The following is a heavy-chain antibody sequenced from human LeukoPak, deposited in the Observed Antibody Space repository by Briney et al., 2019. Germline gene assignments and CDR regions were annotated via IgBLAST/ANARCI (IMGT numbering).Heavy chain of an antibody. CDR2: ISSYNGNT. CDR3: ARGSFPSDDILTGPFDN. Sequence: ASVKVSCKASGGTLSSYAISWVRQAPGQGLEWMGWISSYNGNTNYAQKLRGRATMTTGTSTSTAYMELRSLRSDDTAVYYCARGSFPSDDILTGPFDNWGQGTLVTVSS. CDR1: GGTLSSYA. D-gene: IGHD3-9*01. V-gene: IGHV1-18*01. J-gene: IGHJ4*02.